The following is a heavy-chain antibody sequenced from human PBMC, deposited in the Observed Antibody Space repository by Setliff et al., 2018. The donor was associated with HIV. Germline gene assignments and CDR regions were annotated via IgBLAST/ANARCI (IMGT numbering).Heavy chain of an antibody. CDR1: GGSISSSNW. CDR3: ARGDVVAAAGGAFDY. CDR2: IYHSGNT. Sequence: KASETLSLTCAVSGGSISSSNWWSWVRQPPGKGLEWIGEIYHSGNTNYNPSLNSRVTISVDNSKNEFSLKLSSVTAADTAVYYCARGDVVAAAGGAFDYWGQGTLVTVSS. D-gene: IGHD6-13*01. V-gene: IGHV4-4*02. J-gene: IGHJ4*02.